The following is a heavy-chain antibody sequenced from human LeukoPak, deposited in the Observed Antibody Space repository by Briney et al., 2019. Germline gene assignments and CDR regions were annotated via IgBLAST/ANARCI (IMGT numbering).Heavy chain of an antibody. J-gene: IGHJ3*02. Sequence: GRSLRLSCAASGFTFSSYAMHWVRQAPGKGLEWVAVISYDGSIKYYADSVKGRFTISRDNSKNTLYLQMNSLRAEDTAVYYCARPEGPYLSSDAFDIWGQGTMVTVSS. V-gene: IGHV3-30-3*01. CDR3: ARPEGPYLSSDAFDI. CDR1: GFTFSSYA. CDR2: ISYDGSIK. D-gene: IGHD1-14*01.